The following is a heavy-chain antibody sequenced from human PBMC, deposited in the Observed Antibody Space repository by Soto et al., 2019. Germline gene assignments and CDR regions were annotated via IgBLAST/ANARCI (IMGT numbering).Heavy chain of an antibody. V-gene: IGHV4-30-4*01. CDR3: ARSGARGTHP. CDR2: IFYSGSS. Sequence: PSETLSLTCTVSGGSINKTDSYWTWIRQPPGKGLEWIGYIFYSGSSYYNPSLKSRVTISVDTSKNQFSLKLSSVTAADTAVYYCARSGARGTHPWGQGTLVTVS. D-gene: IGHD3-16*01. CDR1: GGSINKTDSY. J-gene: IGHJ5*02.